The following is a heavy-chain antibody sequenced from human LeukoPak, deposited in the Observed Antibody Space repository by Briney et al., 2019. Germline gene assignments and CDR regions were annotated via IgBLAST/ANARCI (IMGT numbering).Heavy chain of an antibody. CDR1: GFTFSSYG. D-gene: IGHD6-13*01. CDR2: IWYDGSNK. CDR3: ARDYHLGYFDY. J-gene: IGHJ4*02. V-gene: IGHV3-33*01. Sequence: GGSLRLSCAASGFTFSSYGMHWVRQAPGKGLEWVAVIWYDGSNKYYADSVKGRFTISRDNSKNTLYLQMNSLRAEDTAVYYCARDYHLGYFDYWGQGTLVTVSS.